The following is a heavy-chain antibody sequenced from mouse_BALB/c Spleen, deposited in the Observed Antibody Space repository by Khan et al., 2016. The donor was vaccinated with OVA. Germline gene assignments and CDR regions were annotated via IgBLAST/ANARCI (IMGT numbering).Heavy chain of an antibody. V-gene: IGHV14-1*02. CDR3: ARSGYESWFPY. Sequence: VQLQPSGAELVRPGAFVKLSCKASGFNIKDYYLHWVKQRPEQGLEWIGWIDPENGNTIYDPKFQGKASITAATSSNTAFLQLSSLTSADPAVYYCARSGYESWFPYCGQGTLVTGSA. CDR1: GFNIKDYY. CDR2: IDPENGNT. D-gene: IGHD2-3*01. J-gene: IGHJ3*01.